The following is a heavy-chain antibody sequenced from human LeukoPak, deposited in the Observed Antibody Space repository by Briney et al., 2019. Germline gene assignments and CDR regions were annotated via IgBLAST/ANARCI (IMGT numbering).Heavy chain of an antibody. CDR3: AREYPKYSGSYMFDY. Sequence: SETLSLTCTVSGGSISSYYWSWIRQPAGKGLEWIGRIYTSGSTNYNPSLKSRVTMSVDTSKNQFSLKLSSVTAADTAVYYCAREYPKYSGSYMFDYWGQGTLVTVSS. J-gene: IGHJ4*02. CDR2: IYTSGST. D-gene: IGHD1-26*01. V-gene: IGHV4-4*07. CDR1: GGSISSYY.